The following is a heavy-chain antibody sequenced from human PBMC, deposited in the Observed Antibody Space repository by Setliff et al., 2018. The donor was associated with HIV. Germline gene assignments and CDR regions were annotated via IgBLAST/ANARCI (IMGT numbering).Heavy chain of an antibody. CDR1: GYIFTNYW. CDR3: ARSDYDVLTGFWYFDL. Sequence: GASLKISCKSSGYIFTNYWIGWVRQMPGKALEWMGIIYPGDSETKYSPSSEGQVTISADKSISTAYLQWSSLKASDTAMYYCARSDYDVLTGFWYFDLWGRGTLVTVSS. V-gene: IGHV5-51*01. J-gene: IGHJ2*01. CDR2: IYPGDSET. D-gene: IGHD3-9*01.